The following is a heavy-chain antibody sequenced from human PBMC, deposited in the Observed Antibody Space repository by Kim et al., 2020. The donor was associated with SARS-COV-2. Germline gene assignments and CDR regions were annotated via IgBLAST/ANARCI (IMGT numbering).Heavy chain of an antibody. J-gene: IGHJ4*02. D-gene: IGHD2-21*01. CDR2: ISSSGSTI. CDR3: ASDRPGLFVSPLLDY. V-gene: IGHV3-48*03. CDR1: GFTFSSYE. Sequence: GGSLRLSCAASGFTFSSYEMNWVRQAPGKGLEWVSYISSSGSTIYYADSVKGRFTISRDNAKNSLYLQMNSLRAEDTAVYYCASDRPGLFVSPLLDYWGQGTLVTVSS.